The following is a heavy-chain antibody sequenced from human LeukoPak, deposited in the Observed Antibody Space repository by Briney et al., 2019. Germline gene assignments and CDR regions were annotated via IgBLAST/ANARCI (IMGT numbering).Heavy chain of an antibody. CDR2: ISSSSSYI. CDR3: ARVASRLYYDFWSGYYTGGYYYYMDV. Sequence: PGGSLRLSCAASGFTFSSYSMNWVRQAPGKGLEWVSSISSSSSYIYYADSVKGRFTISRDNAKNSLYPQMNSLRAEDTAVYYCARVASRLYYDFWSGYYTGGYYYYMDVWGKGTTVTVSS. D-gene: IGHD3-3*01. J-gene: IGHJ6*03. V-gene: IGHV3-21*01. CDR1: GFTFSSYS.